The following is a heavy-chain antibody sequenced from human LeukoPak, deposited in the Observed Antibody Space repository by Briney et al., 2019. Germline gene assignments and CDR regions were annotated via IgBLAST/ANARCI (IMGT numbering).Heavy chain of an antibody. CDR1: GYTFTSYA. J-gene: IGHJ4*02. CDR2: INAGNGNT. V-gene: IGHV1-3*01. Sequence: ASVKVSCTASGYTFTSYAMHWVRQAPGQRLEWMGWINAGNGNTKYSQKFQGRVTITRDTSASTAYMELSSLRSEDTAVYYCARMTIFGVVNDWGQGTLVTVSS. D-gene: IGHD3-3*01. CDR3: ARMTIFGVVND.